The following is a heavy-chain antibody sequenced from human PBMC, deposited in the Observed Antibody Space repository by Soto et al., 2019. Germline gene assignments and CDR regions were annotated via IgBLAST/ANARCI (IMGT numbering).Heavy chain of an antibody. CDR2: ISGSAGNA. J-gene: IGHJ6*02. Sequence: LRLSCAASGFTFSSYAMSWVRHAPVKGLDWVSTISGSAGNAYYADSVKGRFSISRDNSKNTLRLQMNSLRADDTAVYYCAKDGASGSYPPYYYFGMDVWGQGTTVTVSS. CDR1: GFTFSSYA. CDR3: AKDGASGSYPPYYYFGMDV. V-gene: IGHV3-23*01. D-gene: IGHD1-26*01.